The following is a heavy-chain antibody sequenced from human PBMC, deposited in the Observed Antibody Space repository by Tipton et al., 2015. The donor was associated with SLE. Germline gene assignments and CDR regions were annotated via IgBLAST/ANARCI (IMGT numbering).Heavy chain of an antibody. CDR1: GGSISSYY. V-gene: IGHV4-59*01. J-gene: IGHJ4*02. D-gene: IGHD6-13*01. CDR2: IYYSGST. CDR3: ASNTDSSSYYFDY. Sequence: GSLRLSCTVSGGSISSYYWSWIRQPPGKGLEWIGYIYYSGSTNYNPSLKSRVTISVDTSKNQFSLKLSSVTAADTAVYYCASNTDSSSYYFDYWGQGTLVTVSS.